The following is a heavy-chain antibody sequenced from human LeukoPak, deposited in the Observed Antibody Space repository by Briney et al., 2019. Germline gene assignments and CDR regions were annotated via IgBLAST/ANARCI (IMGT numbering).Heavy chain of an antibody. Sequence: SVKVSCKASGGTLSSYAISWVRQAPGQGLEWMGGIIPIFGTANYAQKFQGRVTITTDESTSTAYMELSSLRSEDTAVYYCARNDYDFWSGYGGYYMDVWGKGTTVTVSS. CDR1: GGTLSSYA. J-gene: IGHJ6*03. CDR2: IIPIFGTA. D-gene: IGHD3-3*01. CDR3: ARNDYDFWSGYGGYYMDV. V-gene: IGHV1-69*05.